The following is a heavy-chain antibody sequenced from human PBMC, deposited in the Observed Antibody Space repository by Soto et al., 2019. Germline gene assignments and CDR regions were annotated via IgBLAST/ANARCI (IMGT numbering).Heavy chain of an antibody. D-gene: IGHD5-18*01. CDR1: GGTFSSSA. CDR2: IIPIFGTA. Sequence: ASVQFSCTSSGGTFSSSAISWVRQAHGQLLEWMGGIIPIFGTANYAQKFQGRVTITADESTSTAYMELSSLRSEDTAVYYCARAYVDTAMVTRIRYFDYCGQGTLVTVSA. V-gene: IGHV1-69*13. CDR3: ARAYVDTAMVTRIRYFDY. J-gene: IGHJ4*02.